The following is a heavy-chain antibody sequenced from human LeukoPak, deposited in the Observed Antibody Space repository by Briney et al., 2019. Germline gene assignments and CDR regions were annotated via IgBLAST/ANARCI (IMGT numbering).Heavy chain of an antibody. Sequence: PRGSLRLACAASGFTFSSFEMNWVRQAPGEGLEWVSYISSSGSTIYYAGSMKGRFTISRDNAKNSLYLQMNGLRAEDTAVYYCAELGITMIVGVWGKGTTVTISS. CDR1: GFTFSSFE. CDR2: ISSSGSTI. D-gene: IGHD3-22*01. V-gene: IGHV3-48*03. CDR3: AELGITMIVGV. J-gene: IGHJ6*04.